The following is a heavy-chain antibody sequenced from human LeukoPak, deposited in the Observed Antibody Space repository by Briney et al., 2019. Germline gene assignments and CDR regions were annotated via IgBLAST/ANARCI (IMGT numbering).Heavy chain of an antibody. J-gene: IGHJ4*02. Sequence: QPGGSLRLSCAASGFTFSSYQMNWVRQAPGKGLEWISYISSSASTIYYGDSVKGRFTISRDNAKNSLYLQMKSLRAEDTAVYYCARWARFSSGWYELDYWGQGTLVTVSS. CDR1: GFTFSSYQ. CDR3: ARWARFSSGWYELDY. CDR2: ISSSASTI. D-gene: IGHD6-13*01. V-gene: IGHV3-48*03.